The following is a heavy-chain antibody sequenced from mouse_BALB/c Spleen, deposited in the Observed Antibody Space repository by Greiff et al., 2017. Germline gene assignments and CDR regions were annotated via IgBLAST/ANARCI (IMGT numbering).Heavy chain of an antibody. V-gene: IGHV1-7*01. Sequence: QVHVKQSGAELAKPGASVKMSCKASGYTFTSYWMHWVKQRPGQGLEWIGYINPSTGYTEYNQKFKDKATLTADKSSSTAYMQLSSLTSEDSAVYYCARAQLGGGYFDYWGQGTTLTVSS. J-gene: IGHJ2*01. D-gene: IGHD4-1*02. CDR3: ARAQLGGGYFDY. CDR1: GYTFTSYW. CDR2: INPSTGYT.